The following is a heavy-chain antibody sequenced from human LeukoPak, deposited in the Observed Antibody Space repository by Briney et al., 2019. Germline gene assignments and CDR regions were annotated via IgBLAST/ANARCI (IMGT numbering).Heavy chain of an antibody. CDR2: IKQDGSEK. V-gene: IGHV3-7*01. CDR3: AREGVTDFDY. D-gene: IGHD2-21*02. CDR1: GFTFSSYW. Sequence: PGGSLRLXCAASGFTFSSYWMNWVRQAPGKGLEWVANIKQDGSEKFYVDSEKGRFTISRDNARNSLYLQMNSLRAEDTAVYYCAREGVTDFDYWGQGTLVTVSS. J-gene: IGHJ4*02.